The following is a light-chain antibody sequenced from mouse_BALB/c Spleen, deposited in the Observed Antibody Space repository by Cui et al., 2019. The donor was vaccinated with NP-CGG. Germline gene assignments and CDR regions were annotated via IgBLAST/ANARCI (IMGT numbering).Light chain of an antibody. CDR1: IGTVTFNNY. CDR2: GTN. Sequence: AVVTQESAPTTSPGETVTLTCRSSIGTVTFNNYANWVQEKPDHLFTGLIGGTNNRAPGVPARFSGSLIGDKAALTITGAQTEDEAIYFCALWYSNHWVFGGGTKLTVL. V-gene: IGLV1*01. J-gene: IGLJ1*01. CDR3: ALWYSNHWV.